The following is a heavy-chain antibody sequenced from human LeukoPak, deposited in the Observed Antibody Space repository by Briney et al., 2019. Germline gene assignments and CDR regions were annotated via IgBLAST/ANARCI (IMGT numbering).Heavy chain of an antibody. D-gene: IGHD4-17*01. V-gene: IGHV4-39*07. CDR3: ASISATVHYYGMDV. J-gene: IGHJ6*02. CDR2: IYYSGST. CDR1: GGSISSSSYY. Sequence: PSETLSLTCTVSGGSISSSSYYWGWIRQPPGKGLEWIGSIYYSGSTYYIPSLKSRVTISVDTSKNQFSLKLSSVTAADTAVYYCASISATVHYYGMDVWGQGTTVTVSS.